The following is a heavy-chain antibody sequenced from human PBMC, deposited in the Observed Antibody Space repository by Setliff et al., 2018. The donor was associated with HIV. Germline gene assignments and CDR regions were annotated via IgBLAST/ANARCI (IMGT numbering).Heavy chain of an antibody. CDR1: GDSIRNSRDY. CDR3: ARELDNSDNSDPFDV. J-gene: IGHJ3*01. Sequence: PSETLSLTCSVSGDSIRNSRDYWGWIRQPPGKGLEWIGNIYYSGTTYYSPSLNSRVTISVDRSRNHFPLRLSAVTAADTAVYYCARELDNSDNSDPFDVWGQGTMVTVSS. V-gene: IGHV4-39*02. D-gene: IGHD4-4*01. CDR2: IYYSGTT.